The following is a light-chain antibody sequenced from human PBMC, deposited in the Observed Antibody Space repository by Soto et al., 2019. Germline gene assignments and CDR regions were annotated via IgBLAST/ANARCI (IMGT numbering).Light chain of an antibody. Sequence: EIVLTQSPATLSLSPGERATLSCRASQSISSYLAWYQQKPGQAPRLLIYDASNRATGIPARFSGSGSGTDFTLTISSIEPEDCALYYCQQRSNWPPITFGQGTRLEIK. CDR2: DAS. CDR1: QSISSY. V-gene: IGKV3-11*01. J-gene: IGKJ5*01. CDR3: QQRSNWPPIT.